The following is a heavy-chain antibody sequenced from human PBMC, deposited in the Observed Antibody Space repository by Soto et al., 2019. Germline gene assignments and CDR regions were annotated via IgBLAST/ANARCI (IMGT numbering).Heavy chain of an antibody. D-gene: IGHD3-10*01. J-gene: IGHJ4*02. Sequence: EVQLVESGGDLVQPGGSLRLSCEASGFTFSNNWMHWVRQAPGKGLVWVSRMNPDGSTRGYADSVKGRFTISRDNAKNTLFLQMNSLRAEDTAVYYCARGGSAGSGPYYLDDHWGQGTLVTVSS. CDR1: GFTFSNNW. CDR2: MNPDGSTR. V-gene: IGHV3-74*01. CDR3: ARGGSAGSGPYYLDDH.